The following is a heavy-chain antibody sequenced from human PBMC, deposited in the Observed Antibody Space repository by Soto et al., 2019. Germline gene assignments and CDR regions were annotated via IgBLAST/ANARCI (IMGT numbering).Heavy chain of an antibody. V-gene: IGHV1-69*01. CDR2: IIPIFATA. CDR3: ERGASGKWWLY. D-gene: IGHD1-26*01. CDR1: GGTFSSYA. J-gene: IGHJ4*02. Sequence: QVPLVQSGAEVKKPGSSVKVSCKASGGTFSSYAISWVRQAPGQGLEWMGGIIPIFATANYAQKFQGRVTITANESTSTANMGLSRLRSEDTAVYYCERGASGKWWLYWGQGTLVTVSS.